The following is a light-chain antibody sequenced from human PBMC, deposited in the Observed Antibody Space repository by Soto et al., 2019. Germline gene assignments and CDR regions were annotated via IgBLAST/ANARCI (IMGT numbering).Light chain of an antibody. CDR1: SRDVGPYKL. J-gene: IGLJ2*01. CDR3: CSYAASDLI. CDR2: EGT. Sequence: QSALTQPASVSGSPGQSITISCSGASRDVGPYKLVAWYQQHPDKAPKLIIHEGTKRPSGVSSRFSGSQSGTTASLTISGLQAEDEADYYCCSYAASDLIFGGGTKVTVL. V-gene: IGLV2-23*01.